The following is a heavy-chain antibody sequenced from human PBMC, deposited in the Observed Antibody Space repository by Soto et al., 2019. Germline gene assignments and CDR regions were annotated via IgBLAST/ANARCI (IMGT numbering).Heavy chain of an antibody. CDR3: GRDQSGTGYYVDWYDP. CDR2: INAYNSKT. CDR1: GYTFVSYG. D-gene: IGHD3-10*02. J-gene: IGHJ5*02. V-gene: IGHV1-18*01. Sequence: ASVKVSCKASGYTFVSYGISWVRQAPGQGLEWMGWINAYNSKTYYAEKLQGRVTITRDTVATTVNMELTSLTSEDTAVYYCGRDQSGTGYYVDWYDPWGQGTLVTVSS.